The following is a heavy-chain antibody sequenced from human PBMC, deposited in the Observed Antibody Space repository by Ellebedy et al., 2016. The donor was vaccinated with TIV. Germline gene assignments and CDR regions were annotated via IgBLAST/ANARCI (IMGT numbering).Heavy chain of an antibody. CDR3: ARTYSSYFFDY. CDR1: GFTFSSYG. J-gene: IGHJ4*02. CDR2: ISYDRSEI. Sequence: GGSLRLSCAASGFTFSSYGMHWVRQAPGKGLEWVAAISYDRSEIYYADSVKGRFTISRDNSKNTLYLQMNSLRADDTAVYHCARTYSSYFFDYWGQGTLVTVSS. D-gene: IGHD2-15*01. V-gene: IGHV3-30*03.